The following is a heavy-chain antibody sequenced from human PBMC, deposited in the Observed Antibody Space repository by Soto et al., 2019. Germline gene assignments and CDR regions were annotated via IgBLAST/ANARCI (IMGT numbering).Heavy chain of an antibody. V-gene: IGHV4-59*01. CDR1: GGSISSYY. CDR3: ARDNRGAFDI. Sequence: QVQLQESGPGLVKPSETLSLTCTVSGGSISSYYWSWIRQPPGKGLEWIGYIYYSGSTNYNPSLKSRVTISVDTSKNQFSLKLSSVTAADTAVYYCARDNRGAFDIWGQGTMVTVSS. J-gene: IGHJ3*02. CDR2: IYYSGST. D-gene: IGHD3-10*01.